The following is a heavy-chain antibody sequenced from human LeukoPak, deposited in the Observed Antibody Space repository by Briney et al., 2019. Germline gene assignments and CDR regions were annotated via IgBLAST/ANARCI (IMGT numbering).Heavy chain of an antibody. Sequence: GGSLRLSCAASGFTFSNFGMHWVRQAPGKGLEWVAVISYDGKNEYYTDSVKGRFTISRDNAKNTVYLQMNSLKPEDTAVYYCARGRRGVSRNEAWYFDLWGRGTLVTVSS. CDR2: ISYDGKNE. CDR3: ARGRRGVSRNEAWYFDL. D-gene: IGHD2-8*02. J-gene: IGHJ2*01. CDR1: GFTFSNFG. V-gene: IGHV3-30*03.